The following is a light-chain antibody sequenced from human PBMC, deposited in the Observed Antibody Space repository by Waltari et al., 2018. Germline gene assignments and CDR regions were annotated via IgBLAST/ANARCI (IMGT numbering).Light chain of an antibody. CDR2: RDV. CDR3: AAWDDTLNGWV. CDR1: TSNIAINS. V-gene: IGLV1-44*01. Sequence: SVLTQPPSASETPGQRVTMSCSGSTSNIAINSVNWYQQYPGAAPRLLIYRDVQRPSGVPDRFSGSKSGTSASLAISGLQSDDEAHYYCAAWDDTLNGWVFGGGTKLTVL. J-gene: IGLJ3*02.